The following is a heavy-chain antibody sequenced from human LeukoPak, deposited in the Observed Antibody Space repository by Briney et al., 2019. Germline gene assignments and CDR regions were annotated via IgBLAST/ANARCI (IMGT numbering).Heavy chain of an antibody. D-gene: IGHD4-17*01. CDR3: ARDLISATVTTNWFDP. CDR2: INTSGGST. V-gene: IGHV1-46*01. Sequence: ASVKVSCKASGYTFTSYYMHWVRQPPGQGLEWMGIINTSGGSTSYAQKYQGRVTMTRDTSTSTVYMELSSLRSEDTAVYYCARDLISATVTTNWFDPWGQGTLVTVSS. J-gene: IGHJ5*02. CDR1: GYTFTSYY.